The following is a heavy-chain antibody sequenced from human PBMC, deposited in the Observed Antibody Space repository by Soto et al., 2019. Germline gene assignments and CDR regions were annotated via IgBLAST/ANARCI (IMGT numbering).Heavy chain of an antibody. CDR2: IYPGRST. CDR3: ARGRGITIFGTQGYYGMDV. CDR1: CGSITTPNW. J-gene: IGHJ6*02. Sequence: SETPSLTRAVSCGSITTPNWWSWVRQPPGKGLEWIGEIYPGRSTNYNPSLESRVTISIDKSKKQVSLRLTSVTAADTAVYYCARGRGITIFGTQGYYGMDVWGQGTTVTV. V-gene: IGHV4-4*02. D-gene: IGHD3-3*01.